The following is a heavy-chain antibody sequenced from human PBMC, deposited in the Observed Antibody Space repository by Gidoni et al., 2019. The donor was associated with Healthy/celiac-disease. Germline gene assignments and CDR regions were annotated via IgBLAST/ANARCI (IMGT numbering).Heavy chain of an antibody. D-gene: IGHD3-10*01. CDR2: ISSSSSYT. CDR3: ARDRVAVAWFEPYYYYGMDV. Sequence: QVQLVESGGGLVKPGGSLRLSCSASGFTFSDYYMSWIRQAPGKGLEWVSYISSSSSYTNYADSVKGRFTISRDNAKNSLYLQMNSLRAEDTAVYYCARDRVAVAWFEPYYYYGMDVWGQGTTVTVLL. V-gene: IGHV3-11*05. CDR1: GFTFSDYY. J-gene: IGHJ6*02.